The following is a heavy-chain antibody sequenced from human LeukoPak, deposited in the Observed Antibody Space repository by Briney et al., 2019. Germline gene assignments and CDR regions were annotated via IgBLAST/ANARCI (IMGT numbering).Heavy chain of an antibody. V-gene: IGHV3-30*04. CDR2: ISYDGSNK. J-gene: IGHJ4*02. Sequence: GRSLRLSCAASGFTFSSYAMHWVRQAPGKGLEWVAVISYDGSNKYYADSVKGRFTISRGNSKNTLYLQINSLRAEDTAVYYCARETYFYDSSGSSYGGGFDYWGQGTLVTVSS. CDR1: GFTFSSYA. D-gene: IGHD3-22*01. CDR3: ARETYFYDSSGSSYGGGFDY.